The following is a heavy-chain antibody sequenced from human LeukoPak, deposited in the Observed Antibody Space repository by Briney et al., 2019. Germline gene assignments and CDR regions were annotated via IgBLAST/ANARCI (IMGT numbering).Heavy chain of an antibody. D-gene: IGHD3-10*01. Sequence: PGGSLRLSCVASGFNFSSYAMSWVRQAPGKGLEWVSAISGSGYSTYYADSVRGRFTISRDNSKNTLYLQMNSLRAEDTAVYYCAKDDNGSGSYYFGFDYWGQGTLVTVSS. V-gene: IGHV3-23*01. CDR1: GFNFSSYA. J-gene: IGHJ4*02. CDR3: AKDDNGSGSYYFGFDY. CDR2: ISGSGYST.